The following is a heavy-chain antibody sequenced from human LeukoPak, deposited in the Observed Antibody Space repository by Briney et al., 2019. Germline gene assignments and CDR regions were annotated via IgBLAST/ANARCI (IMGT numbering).Heavy chain of an antibody. Sequence: PSETLSLTCTVSGGSVSSGSYYWSWIRQPPGKGLEWIGYIYYSGSTNYNPSLKSRVTISVDTSKNQFSLKLSSVTAADTAVYYCAREGSGWPFRGDTRIDYWGQGTLVTVSS. CDR2: IYYSGST. CDR3: AREGSGWPFRGDTRIDY. D-gene: IGHD6-19*01. J-gene: IGHJ4*02. CDR1: GGSVSSGSYY. V-gene: IGHV4-61*01.